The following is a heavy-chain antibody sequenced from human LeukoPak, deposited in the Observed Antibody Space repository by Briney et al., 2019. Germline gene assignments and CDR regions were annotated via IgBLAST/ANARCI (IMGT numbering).Heavy chain of an antibody. CDR1: GFTVSSNC. CDR2: ISGGGDNT. J-gene: IGHJ6*02. CDR3: AKEGYSGSYFGMDV. D-gene: IGHD1-26*01. Sequence: GGSLRLSCAASGFTVSSNCMSWVRQAPGKGLEWVSAISGGGDNTYYVDSVKGRFTISRDHSKNTLYLQMNSLRAEDTAIYHCAKEGYSGSYFGMDVWGQGTTVTVSS. V-gene: IGHV3-23*01.